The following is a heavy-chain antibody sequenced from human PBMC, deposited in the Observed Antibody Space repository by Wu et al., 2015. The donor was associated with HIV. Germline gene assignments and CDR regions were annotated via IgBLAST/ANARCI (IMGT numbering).Heavy chain of an antibody. D-gene: IGHD5-18*01. J-gene: IGHJ4*02. Sequence: QVQLVQSGAEVKKPGSSMKVSCKASGDTFSNYNINWVRHVPGQGLEWMGGVIPIFGTTSYAQKFQGRVTINTDESTSTAYMELSSLRSEDTALYYCARANSGDSLGYFDYWGRDRLSPSPQ. CDR3: ARANSGDSLGYFDY. CDR2: VIPIFGTT. V-gene: IGHV1-69*05. CDR1: GDTFSNYN.